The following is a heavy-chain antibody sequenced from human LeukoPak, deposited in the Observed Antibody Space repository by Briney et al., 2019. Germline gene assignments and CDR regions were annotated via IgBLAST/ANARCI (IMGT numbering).Heavy chain of an antibody. J-gene: IGHJ5*02. Sequence: PSETLSLTCTVSGGSISSYYWSWIRQPPGKGREWSGYIYYSGSTNYNPSLKSRVTTSVDTSKNQFSLKLSSVTAADTAVYYCAGGDWMVRGTPNWFDPWGQGTLVTVSS. CDR3: AGGDWMVRGTPNWFDP. D-gene: IGHD3-10*01. CDR2: IYYSGST. CDR1: GGSISSYY. V-gene: IGHV4-59*12.